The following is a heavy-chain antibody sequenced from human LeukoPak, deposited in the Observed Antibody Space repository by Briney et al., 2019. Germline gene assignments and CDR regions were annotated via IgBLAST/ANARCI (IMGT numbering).Heavy chain of an antibody. Sequence: PGGSLRLSCVVSGFTFGSYTMHWVRQAPGKGLEWVGVILYGGSNKYYADSVKGRFTISRDNSKNTLYMQVNSLRAEDTAVYYCAKDKGSGWYYFDYWGQGTLVTVSS. J-gene: IGHJ4*02. D-gene: IGHD6-19*01. CDR3: AKDKGSGWYYFDY. CDR2: ILYGGSNK. CDR1: GFTFGSYT. V-gene: IGHV3-30-3*01.